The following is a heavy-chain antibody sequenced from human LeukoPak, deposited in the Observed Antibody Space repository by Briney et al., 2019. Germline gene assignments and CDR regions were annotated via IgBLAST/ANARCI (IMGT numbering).Heavy chain of an antibody. CDR1: GFTFSSYA. J-gene: IGHJ4*02. Sequence: GGSLRLSCAASGFTFSSYAMHWVRQAPGKGLEWVAVISYDGSNKYYADSVKGRFTISRDNSKNTLYLQMNSLRAEDTAVYYCARGGVSSTSWAYWGQGTLVTVSS. V-gene: IGHV3-30-3*01. CDR2: ISYDGSNK. CDR3: ARGGVSSTSWAY. D-gene: IGHD2-2*01.